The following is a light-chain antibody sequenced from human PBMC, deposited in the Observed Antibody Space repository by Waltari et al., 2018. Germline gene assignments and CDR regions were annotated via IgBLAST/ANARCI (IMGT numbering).Light chain of an antibody. CDR1: SSDVGNYNV. CDR3: CSYAGSDTVA. J-gene: IGLJ2*01. V-gene: IGLV2-23*01. CDR2: EAT. Sequence: QFALTQPASVSGSPGQSIAISCTGTSSDVGNYNVISWYQQHPGKAPKFLIYEATKRPAGVSDRFSGSKSGNTATLTISGLQAEDEADYYCCSYAGSDTVAFGGGTK.